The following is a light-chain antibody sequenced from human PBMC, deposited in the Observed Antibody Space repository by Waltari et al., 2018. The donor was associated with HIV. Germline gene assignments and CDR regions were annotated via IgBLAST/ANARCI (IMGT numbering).Light chain of an antibody. V-gene: IGKV1-5*03. CDR1: ANVYGW. J-gene: IGKJ2*01. CDR3: QQYKNFYT. CDR2: KAS. Sequence: DIQMTQSPSTLSASVGDTVTFTCRASANVYGWLAWYQQRPGKAPKLLIYKASTLQTGVPSRFSGSGSEAEFTLTISSLQPEDFATYYCQQYKNFYTFGQGTRLEIK.